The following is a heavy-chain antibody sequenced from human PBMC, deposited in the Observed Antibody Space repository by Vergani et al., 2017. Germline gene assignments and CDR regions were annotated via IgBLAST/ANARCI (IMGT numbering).Heavy chain of an antibody. CDR1: GGSFRGYY. CDR2: INHSGIT. Sequence: QVHLQQWGAGLLKPSETLSLTCAVYGGSFRGYYWSWIRQPPGKGLEWIGEINHSGITNYNPSLKSRVTISVDTSKNQFSLKLSSVTAADTAVYYCASQPHRIAARAPYYYYMAFWGKGTTVTVSS. J-gene: IGHJ6*03. V-gene: IGHV4-34*01. CDR3: ASQPHRIAARAPYYYYMAF. D-gene: IGHD6-6*01.